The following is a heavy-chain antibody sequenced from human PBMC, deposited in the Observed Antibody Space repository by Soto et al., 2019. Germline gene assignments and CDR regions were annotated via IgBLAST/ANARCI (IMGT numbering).Heavy chain of an antibody. V-gene: IGHV5-51*01. Sequence: PGESLKISCKGSGYSFTTYWIGWVRQMPGKGLEWMGIIYPGDSDTRYSPSFQGQVTISADKSISTAYLQWSSLKAADTAMYYCARRITRARGVVPHAFDIWGRGTVVTV. D-gene: IGHD3-10*01. CDR1: GYSFTTYW. CDR2: IYPGDSDT. J-gene: IGHJ3*02. CDR3: ARRITRARGVVPHAFDI.